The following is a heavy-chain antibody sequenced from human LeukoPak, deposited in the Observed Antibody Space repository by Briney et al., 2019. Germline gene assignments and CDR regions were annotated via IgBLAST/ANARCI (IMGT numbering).Heavy chain of an antibody. J-gene: IGHJ4*02. CDR3: ARSGSGYLRYYFDY. Sequence: SETLSLTCTVSGYSISSGYYWVWIRQTPGKGLEWIGSIHRSGSTNYNPSLKSRVTISVDTSKNQFSLKVNSVTAADTALYYCARSGSGYLRYYFDYWGQGTLVTVSS. V-gene: IGHV4-38-2*02. CDR1: GYSISSGYY. D-gene: IGHD5-12*01. CDR2: IHRSGST.